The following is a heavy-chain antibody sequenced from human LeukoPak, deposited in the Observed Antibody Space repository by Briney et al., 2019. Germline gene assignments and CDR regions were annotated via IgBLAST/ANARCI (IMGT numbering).Heavy chain of an antibody. CDR2: IIPIFGTA. CDR1: GGTFSSYA. Sequence: SSVKVSCKASGGTFSSYAISWVRQAAGQGLEWMGGIIPIFGTANYAQKFQGRVTITTDESTSTAYMELSSLRSEGTGVYYCGRARRSALIVGATSSYAFDVWGEGTMVTVSS. J-gene: IGHJ3*01. D-gene: IGHD1-26*01. V-gene: IGHV1-69*05. CDR3: GRARRSALIVGATSSYAFDV.